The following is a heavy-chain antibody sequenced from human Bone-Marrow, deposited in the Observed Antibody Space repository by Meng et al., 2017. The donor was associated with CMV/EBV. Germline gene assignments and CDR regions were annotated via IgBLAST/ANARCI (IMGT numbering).Heavy chain of an antibody. D-gene: IGHD1-14*01. CDR3: AKVPTGGYRGWSDP. CDR1: GFTFSSYA. Sequence: GGSLRLSCAASGFTFSSYAMSWVRQAPGKGLEWVSAISGSGGSTYYADSVKGRFTISRDNSKNTLYLQMNSLRAEDTAVYYCAKVPTGGYRGWSDPWGQGTLVTVSS. J-gene: IGHJ5*02. V-gene: IGHV3-23*01. CDR2: ISGSGGST.